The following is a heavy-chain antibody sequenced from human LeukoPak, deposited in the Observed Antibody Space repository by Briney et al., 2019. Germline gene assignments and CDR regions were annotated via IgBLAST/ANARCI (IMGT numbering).Heavy chain of an antibody. V-gene: IGHV3-73*01. D-gene: IGHD2-21*02. Sequence: PGGSLRLSCAASGFTFSGSVMHWVRQPSGRGLEWVGRIRSKANSFATAYAASVKGRFTISRDDSKNTAYLQMNSLTTEDTAVYYCTRLWGDCGGDCYSHDFWGQGTLVTVSS. CDR1: GFTFSGSV. J-gene: IGHJ4*02. CDR2: IRSKANSFAT. CDR3: TRLWGDCGGDCYSHDF.